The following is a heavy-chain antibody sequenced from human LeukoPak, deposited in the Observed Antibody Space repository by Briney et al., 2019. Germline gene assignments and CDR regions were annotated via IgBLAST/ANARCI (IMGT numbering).Heavy chain of an antibody. Sequence: GASVKVSCKASGGTFSSYAISWVRQAPGQGLEWMGGIIPIFGTANCAQKFQGRVTITADESTSTAYMELSSLRSEDTAVYYCASSPPPPREYYDYVWGTNIAQYYFDYWGQGTLVTVSS. D-gene: IGHD3-16*01. J-gene: IGHJ4*02. CDR3: ASSPPPPREYYDYVWGTNIAQYYFDY. CDR2: IIPIFGTA. V-gene: IGHV1-69*13. CDR1: GGTFSSYA.